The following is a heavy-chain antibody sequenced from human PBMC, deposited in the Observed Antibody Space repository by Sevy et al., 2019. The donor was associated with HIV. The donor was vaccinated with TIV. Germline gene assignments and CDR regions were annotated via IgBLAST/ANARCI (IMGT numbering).Heavy chain of an antibody. Sequence: SETLSLTCAVSGGSISSGGYSWSWIRQPPGKGLEWIGYIYHSGSTYYNPSLKSRVTISVDRSKNQFSLKLSSVTAADTAVXYCARVYCSGGSCYSSRARFNWFDPWGQGTLVTVSS. CDR1: GGSISSGGYS. J-gene: IGHJ5*02. CDR3: ARVYCSGGSCYSSRARFNWFDP. V-gene: IGHV4-30-2*01. D-gene: IGHD2-15*01. CDR2: IYHSGST.